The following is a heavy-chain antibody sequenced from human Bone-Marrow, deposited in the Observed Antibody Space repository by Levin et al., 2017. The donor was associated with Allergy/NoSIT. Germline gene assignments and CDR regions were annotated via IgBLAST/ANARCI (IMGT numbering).Heavy chain of an antibody. CDR1: GGSFSGSY. CDR2: INHSGST. J-gene: IGHJ4*02. Sequence: SQTLSLTCAVYGGSFSGSYWSWIRQPPGKGLEWIGEINHSGSTNYNPSLKSRVTISVDTSKNQFSLKLSSVTAADTAVYYCASCGLCSNTAMATDYWGQGTLVTVSS. V-gene: IGHV4-34*01. CDR3: ASCGLCSNTAMATDY. D-gene: IGHD5-18*01.